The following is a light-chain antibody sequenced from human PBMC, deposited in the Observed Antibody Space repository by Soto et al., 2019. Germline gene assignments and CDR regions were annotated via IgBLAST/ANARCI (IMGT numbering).Light chain of an antibody. CDR1: QSVSSSY. V-gene: IGKV3-20*01. Sequence: EIVLTQSPGTLSLSPGERATLSCRASQSVSSSYLAWYQQKPGQAPRLLIYGASSRATGIPDRFSGSGSGTDFTLTISRQEHEDFALYYCQQYGSAWTFGQGTKVEIK. CDR3: QQYGSAWT. J-gene: IGKJ1*01. CDR2: GAS.